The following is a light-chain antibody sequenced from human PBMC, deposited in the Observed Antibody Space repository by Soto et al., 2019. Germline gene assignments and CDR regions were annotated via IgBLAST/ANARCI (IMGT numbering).Light chain of an antibody. V-gene: IGKV3-20*01. Sequence: EIVLTQSPGTLSLSPGERATLSCRASQSVSSSYLAWYQQKPGQAPRLLIYGASSRATGIPDRFSGSGSGTDFTLTISRLEPEDFLVYYCHQYGSTRTFGQGTKVEIK. CDR2: GAS. CDR3: HQYGSTRT. CDR1: QSVSSSY. J-gene: IGKJ1*01.